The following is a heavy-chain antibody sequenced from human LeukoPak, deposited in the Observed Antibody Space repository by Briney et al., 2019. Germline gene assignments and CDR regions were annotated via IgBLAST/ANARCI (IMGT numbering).Heavy chain of an antibody. CDR1: GGTFSSYA. J-gene: IGHJ3*02. CDR2: IIPIFGAA. V-gene: IGHV1-69*06. Sequence: SVKVSCKASGGTFSSYAISWVRQAPGQGLEWMGGIIPIFGAANYAQKFQGRVTITADKSTSTAYMELSSLRSEDTAVYYCARDELEYCSGGSCQGNDAFDIWGQGTMVTVSS. CDR3: ARDELEYCSGGSCQGNDAFDI. D-gene: IGHD2-15*01.